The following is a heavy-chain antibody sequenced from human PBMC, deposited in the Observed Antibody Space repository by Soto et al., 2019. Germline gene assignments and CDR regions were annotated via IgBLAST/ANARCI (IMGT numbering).Heavy chain of an antibody. Sequence: SETLSLTCTVSGGSISSGDYYWSWIRQHPGKGLEWIGTIYFSGTTYCNPSLKSRVTISVDTSKSQFSLKLSSVTAADTAVYYCARRDRSGFSYWLDTWGQGTLVTVSS. D-gene: IGHD3-22*01. CDR2: IYFSGTT. J-gene: IGHJ5*02. CDR1: GGSISSGDYY. CDR3: ARRDRSGFSYWLDT. V-gene: IGHV4-31*03.